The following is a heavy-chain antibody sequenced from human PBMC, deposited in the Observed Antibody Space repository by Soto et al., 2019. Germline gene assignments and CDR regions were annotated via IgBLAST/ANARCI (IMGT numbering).Heavy chain of an antibody. CDR3: ARSGVTGIVIPSHWFDP. J-gene: IGHJ5*02. CDR1: GDSIGGVGY. D-gene: IGHD2-21*02. Sequence: TSGTLSLTCTVSGDSIGGVGYWSWIRQFPGRGLEWIGCISSSGSTYYNPALNNRISLSLDTSQNQFSLKLLSVTAADTAIYYCARSGVTGIVIPSHWFDPWGQGTLVTVSS. CDR2: ISSSGST. V-gene: IGHV4-31*03.